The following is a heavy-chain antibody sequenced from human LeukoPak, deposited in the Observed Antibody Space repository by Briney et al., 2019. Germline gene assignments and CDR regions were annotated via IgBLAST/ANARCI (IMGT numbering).Heavy chain of an antibody. CDR2: INHSGST. J-gene: IGHJ4*02. CDR1: GGSFSGYY. D-gene: IGHD2-2*01. V-gene: IGHV4-34*01. Sequence: PSETLSLTCAVYGGSFSGYYWSWIRQPPGKGLEWIGEINHSGSTNYIPSLKSRVTISVDTSKNQFSLKLSSVTAADTAVYYCARGYVGTQRKHTSGSTSCCWGQGTLATVSS. CDR3: ARGYVGTQRKHTSGSTSCC.